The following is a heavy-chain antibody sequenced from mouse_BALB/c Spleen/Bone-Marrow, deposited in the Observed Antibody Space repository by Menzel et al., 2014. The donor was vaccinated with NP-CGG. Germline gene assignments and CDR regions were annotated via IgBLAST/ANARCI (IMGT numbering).Heavy chain of an antibody. Sequence: QVQLQQPGAELVKPGASVKLSCKASGYTFTSYWMHWVKQRPGQGLEWIGEIDPSDSYTNYNQKFKGKATLTVDKSSSTAYVQLSSLTSEDSAVYYCAITTVVATGDYWGQGTTLTVSS. CDR1: GYTFTSYW. V-gene: IGHV1-69*02. CDR3: AITTVVATGDY. CDR2: IDPSDSYT. J-gene: IGHJ2*01. D-gene: IGHD1-1*01.